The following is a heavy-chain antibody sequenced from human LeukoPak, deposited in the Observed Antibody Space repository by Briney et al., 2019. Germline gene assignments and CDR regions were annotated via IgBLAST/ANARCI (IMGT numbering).Heavy chain of an antibody. V-gene: IGHV4-34*01. CDR1: GGSFSGYY. CDR2: INHSGSA. Sequence: SETLSLTCTVSGGSFSGYYWTWIRQPPGKGLEWIGEINHSGSANHNPSLMSRVTISLDTSKNHFSLNLSSVTAADTAVYYCARGQGTVTTHWGQGTLVTVSS. J-gene: IGHJ4*02. D-gene: IGHD4-11*01. CDR3: ARGQGTVTTH.